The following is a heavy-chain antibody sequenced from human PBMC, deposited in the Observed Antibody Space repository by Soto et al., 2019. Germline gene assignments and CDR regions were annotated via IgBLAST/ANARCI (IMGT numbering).Heavy chain of an antibody. CDR3: PRAGAAPYYCYGMDV. J-gene: IGHJ6*02. Sequence: QVQRVQSGAEVRKPGASGKVSGKASGYTFSTSGMSWLRQAPVQGLERVGWISTYNGDTNDAPKFQDRVTMTSATSTSTVYMELRTLRSDDTAVYYCPRAGAAPYYCYGMDVWGQGTRVTVSS. V-gene: IGHV1-18*01. D-gene: IGHD2-15*01. CDR2: ISTYNGDT. CDR1: GYTFSTSG.